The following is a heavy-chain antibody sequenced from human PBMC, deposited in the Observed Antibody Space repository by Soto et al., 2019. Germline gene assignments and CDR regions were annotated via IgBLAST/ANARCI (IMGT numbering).Heavy chain of an antibody. CDR3: ARDSSSSWSSGAFDI. J-gene: IGHJ3*02. Sequence: LRLSWAASGFPLSSYWMSWVRQAPGKVLAWVANIKQDGSEKYYVDSVKGRFTISRDNAKNSLYLQMSSLRDEETAVYYCARDSSSSWSSGAFDIWGQGTMVTVSS. CDR2: IKQDGSEK. V-gene: IGHV3-7*03. CDR1: GFPLSSYW. D-gene: IGHD6-13*01.